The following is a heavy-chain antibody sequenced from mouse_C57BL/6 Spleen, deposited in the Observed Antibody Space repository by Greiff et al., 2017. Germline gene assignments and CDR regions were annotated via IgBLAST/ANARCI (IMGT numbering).Heavy chain of an antibody. D-gene: IGHD6-2*01. CDR1: GFSLTSYG. CDR3: ARPGLYYAMDY. V-gene: IGHV2-2*01. J-gene: IGHJ4*01. CDR2: IWRGGST. Sequence: VKLVESGPGLVQPSPSLSITCTVSGFSLTSYGVHWVRQSPGKGLEWLGVIWRGGSTDYNAAFISRLSISKDNSKRQVFFKMNSLQADDTAIYYCARPGLYYAMDYWGQGTSVTVST.